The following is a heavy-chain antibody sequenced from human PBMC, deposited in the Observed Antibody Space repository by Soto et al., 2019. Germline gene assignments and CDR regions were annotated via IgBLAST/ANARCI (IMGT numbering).Heavy chain of an antibody. V-gene: IGHV1-18*01. Sequence: GASVKVSCKASGYTFTSYGISWVRQAPGQGLEWMGWISAYNGNTNYAQKLQGRVTMTTDTSTSTAYMELSRLRSDDTAVYYCARPYLPNCSGGSCYSGVPNDAFDIWGQGTMVTVSS. CDR3: ARPYLPNCSGGSCYSGVPNDAFDI. D-gene: IGHD2-15*01. CDR2: ISAYNGNT. J-gene: IGHJ3*02. CDR1: GYTFTSYG.